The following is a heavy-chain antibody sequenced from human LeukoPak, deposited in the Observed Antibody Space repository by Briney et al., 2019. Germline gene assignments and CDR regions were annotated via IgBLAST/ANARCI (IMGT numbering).Heavy chain of an antibody. J-gene: IGHJ4*02. CDR2: IPWTDEK. V-gene: IGHV2-5*01. CDR1: WVSSNTRDMN. D-gene: IGHD3-9*01. Sequence: SGPTLVNPTQPLTLTFTFSWVSSNTRDMNVAWVRQPPGEALEQLALIPWTDEKSYRPSIQNRLSITNDTSKNQGVRTMANMGRVDIATYFCARDFDWSIAYWGQGSPVTVSS. CDR3: ARDFDWSIAY.